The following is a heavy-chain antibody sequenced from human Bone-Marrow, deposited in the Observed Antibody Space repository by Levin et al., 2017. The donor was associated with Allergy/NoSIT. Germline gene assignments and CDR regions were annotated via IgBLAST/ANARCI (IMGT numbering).Heavy chain of an antibody. CDR3: ARESLGCTGSSCHEGAIDS. V-gene: IGHV4-31*03. J-gene: IGHJ4*02. D-gene: IGHD2-8*02. Sequence: SETLSLTCTVSGGSFNSDGYFWSWIRQPPGKGLEWIGYIFYNGNTHYNPSLKSRFTLSIDTSKNQFSLRLTSVTAADTAVYFCARESLGCTGSSCHEGAIDSWGQGTLVTVSS. CDR1: GGSFNSDGYF. CDR2: IFYNGNT.